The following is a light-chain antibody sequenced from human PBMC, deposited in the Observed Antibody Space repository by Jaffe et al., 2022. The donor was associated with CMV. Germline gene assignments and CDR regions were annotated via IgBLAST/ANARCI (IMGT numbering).Light chain of an antibody. Sequence: DVQVTQSPSSLSASVGDSVTITCRASESISSYLNWYQQKPGAAPKLLIYDASTLQSGVPSRFSGSGSGTHFTLTISNLQPEDFATYYCQQSHSSPPLTFGGGTKVGIK. CDR3: QQSHSSPPLT. V-gene: IGKV1-39*01. CDR1: ESISSY. CDR2: DAS. J-gene: IGKJ4*01.